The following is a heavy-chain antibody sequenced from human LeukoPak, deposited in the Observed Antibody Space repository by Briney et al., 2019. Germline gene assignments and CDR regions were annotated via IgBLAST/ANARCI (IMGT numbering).Heavy chain of an antibody. Sequence: GGSLRLSCAASGFTFSSYSMNWVRQAPGKGLEWVSSISSSSSYIYYADSVKGRFTISRDNAKNSLYLQMNSLRAEDTAVYYCARDRISATIGDYFDYWGQGTLVTVSS. CDR2: ISSSSSYI. D-gene: IGHD5-12*01. J-gene: IGHJ4*02. V-gene: IGHV3-21*04. CDR1: GFTFSSYS. CDR3: ARDRISATIGDYFDY.